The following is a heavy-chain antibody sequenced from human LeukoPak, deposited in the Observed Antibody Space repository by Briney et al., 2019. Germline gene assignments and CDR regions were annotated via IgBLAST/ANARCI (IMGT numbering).Heavy chain of an antibody. V-gene: IGHV4-34*01. D-gene: IGHD3-10*01. J-gene: IGHJ6*02. CDR2: INHSGST. CDR3: ARFSSGFYGSGSYSAAGMDV. CDR1: GGSFSGYY. Sequence: SETLSLTCAVYGGSFSGYYWSWIRQPPGKGLEWIGEINHSGSTNYNPSLKSQVTISVDTSKNQFSLKLSSVTAADTAVYYCARFSSGFYGSGSYSAAGMDVWGQGTTVTVSS.